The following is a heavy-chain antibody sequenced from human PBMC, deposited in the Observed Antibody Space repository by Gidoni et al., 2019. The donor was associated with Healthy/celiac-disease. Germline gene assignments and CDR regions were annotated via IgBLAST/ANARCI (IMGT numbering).Heavy chain of an antibody. J-gene: IGHJ6*03. CDR1: GGSISSYY. Sequence: QGQLQESGPGLVKPSETLSLTCTVSGGSISSYYWSWIRQPPGKGLGWIGYIYYSGSTNYTPSLKSRVTISVDTSKNQFSLKLSSVTAADTAVYYCARSLVLGRDYYYYMDVWGKGTTVTVSS. CDR3: ARSLVLGRDYYYYMDV. D-gene: IGHD7-27*01. CDR2: IYYSGST. V-gene: IGHV4-59*08.